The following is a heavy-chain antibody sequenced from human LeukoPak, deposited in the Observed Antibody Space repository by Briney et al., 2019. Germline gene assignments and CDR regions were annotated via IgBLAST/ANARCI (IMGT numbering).Heavy chain of an antibody. Sequence: PSETLSLTCAVYGVSFSGYYWSWIRQPPGKGREGMGEINNRGRTNYNPSLKSRVTISVDTSKNQFSLKLSSVTAADTAVYYCARGFPYYDFWSGKTPYYFDYWGQGTLVTVSS. CDR3: ARGFPYYDFWSGKTPYYFDY. D-gene: IGHD3-3*01. CDR2: INNRGRT. CDR1: GVSFSGYY. V-gene: IGHV4-34*01. J-gene: IGHJ4*02.